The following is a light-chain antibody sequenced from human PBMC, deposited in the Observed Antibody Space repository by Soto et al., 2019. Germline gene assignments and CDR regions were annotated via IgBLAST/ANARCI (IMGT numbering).Light chain of an antibody. CDR2: DAS. V-gene: IGKV1-5*01. J-gene: IGKJ4*01. CDR1: QSISSW. CDR3: QQYNSYPLT. Sequence: DIQMTQSPSTLSASVGDRVTITCRASQSISSWLAWYQQKPWKAPKLLIYDASSLESGGPSRFSGSGSGPXXXXXXXXXQPDDFATNYCQQYNSYPLTFGGGTKVEIK.